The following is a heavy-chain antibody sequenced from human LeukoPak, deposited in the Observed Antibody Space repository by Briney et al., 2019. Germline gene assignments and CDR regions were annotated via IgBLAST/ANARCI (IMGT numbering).Heavy chain of an antibody. J-gene: IGHJ4*02. CDR1: GGSISSYY. Sequence: SETLSLTCTVSGGSISSYYWSWIRQPPGKGLEWIGYIYYSGSTNYNPSLKSRVTISVDTSKNQFSLKLSSVTAADTAVYYCARDPGSWFGELSDFDYWGQGTLVTVSS. CDR3: ARDPGSWFGELSDFDY. V-gene: IGHV4-59*01. CDR2: IYYSGST. D-gene: IGHD3-10*01.